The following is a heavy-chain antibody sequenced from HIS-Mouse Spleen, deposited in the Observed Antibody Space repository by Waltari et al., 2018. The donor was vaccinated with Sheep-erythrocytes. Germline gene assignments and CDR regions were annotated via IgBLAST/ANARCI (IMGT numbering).Heavy chain of an antibody. V-gene: IGHV3-30*18. CDR1: GFTFSSYG. Sequence: QVQLVESGGGVVQPGRSLRLSCAASGFTFSSYGMHWVSQAPGKGLEWVAVISYDGSNKYYGDSVKGRFTISRDNSKNTLYLQMNSLRAEDTAVYYCAKDPANWDAFDIWGQGTMVTVSS. D-gene: IGHD7-27*01. CDR3: AKDPANWDAFDI. J-gene: IGHJ3*02. CDR2: ISYDGSNK.